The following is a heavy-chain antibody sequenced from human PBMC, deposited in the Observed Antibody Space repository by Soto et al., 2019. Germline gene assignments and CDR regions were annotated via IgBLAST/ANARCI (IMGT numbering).Heavy chain of an antibody. CDR3: AREAHPVRDYDSSGCSSWAYGMDV. D-gene: IGHD3-22*01. V-gene: IGHV1-69*19. CDR2: IIPIFGTA. J-gene: IGHJ6*02. CDR1: GGTFSSYA. Sequence: QVQLVQSGAEVKKPGSSVKVSCKASGGTFSSYAISWVRQAPGQGLEWMGGIIPIFGTANYAQKFQGRVTVTADESTSAAYNELSSVRSEDTAVYYCAREAHPVRDYDSSGCSSWAYGMDVWGQGTAVTVSS.